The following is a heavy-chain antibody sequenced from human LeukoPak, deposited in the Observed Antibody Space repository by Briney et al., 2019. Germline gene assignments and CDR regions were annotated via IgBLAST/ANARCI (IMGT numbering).Heavy chain of an antibody. V-gene: IGHV3-33*06. D-gene: IGHD1-7*01. CDR3: AKEGPDNWNCAFDY. J-gene: IGHJ4*02. CDR1: GFTFSRYG. CDR2: IWYDGSNK. Sequence: GGSLRLSCAASGFTFSRYGMHWVRQAPGKGLEWVAIIWYDGSNKYYADSVKGRFTISRDNSKNTLYLQMNSLRAEDTAVYYCAKEGPDNWNCAFDYWGQGTLVTVSS.